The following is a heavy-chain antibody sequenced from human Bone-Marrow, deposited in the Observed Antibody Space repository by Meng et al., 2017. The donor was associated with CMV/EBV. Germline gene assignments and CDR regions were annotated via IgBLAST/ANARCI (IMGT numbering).Heavy chain of an antibody. CDR2: IWPDGRTI. Sequence: GESLKISCVVSGFTFSNAFMSWVRQAPGQGLEWVATIWPDGRTIRYLDSVRGRFIISRDNAKNSLSLQMNSLRAEDTAVYYCARDNSGSDDAFDIWGQGTMVTVAS. V-gene: IGHV3-7*01. CDR1: GFTFSNAF. D-gene: IGHD1-26*01. CDR3: ARDNSGSDDAFDI. J-gene: IGHJ3*02.